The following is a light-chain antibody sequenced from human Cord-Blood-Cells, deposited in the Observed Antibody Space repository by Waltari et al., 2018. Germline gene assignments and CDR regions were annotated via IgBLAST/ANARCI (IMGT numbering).Light chain of an antibody. V-gene: IGKV1-5*01. CDR1: QSISSW. J-gene: IGKJ2*01. CDR2: DAS. Sequence: DIQMTQSPSTLSASVGDRVTSTCRASQSISSWLAWYQQKPGKAPKLLIYDASSLESGVPSRFSGSGSGTEFTLTISSLQPDDFATYYCQQYNSWYTFGQGTKLEIK. CDR3: QQYNSWYT.